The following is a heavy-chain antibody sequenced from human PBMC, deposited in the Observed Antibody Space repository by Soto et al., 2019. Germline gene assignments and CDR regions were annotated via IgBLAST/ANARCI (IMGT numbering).Heavy chain of an antibody. Sequence: QVQLVESGGGVVQPGRSLRLSCAASGFTFSSYAMHWVRQAPGKGLEWVAVISYDGSNKYYADSVKGRFTISRDNSKNTXYXXMNSLRAEDTAVYYCARDGRRDYYGSGSYFNWFDPWGQGTLVTVSS. D-gene: IGHD3-10*01. J-gene: IGHJ5*02. V-gene: IGHV3-30-3*01. CDR1: GFTFSSYA. CDR2: ISYDGSNK. CDR3: ARDGRRDYYGSGSYFNWFDP.